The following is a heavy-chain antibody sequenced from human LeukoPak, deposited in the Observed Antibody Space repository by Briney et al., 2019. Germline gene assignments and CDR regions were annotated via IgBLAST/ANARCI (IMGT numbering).Heavy chain of an antibody. CDR3: ARGKQQLFKWDV. D-gene: IGHD6-13*01. V-gene: IGHV1-18*01. CDR1: GYTFTSYA. CDR2: ISAYNGNT. J-gene: IGHJ6*04. Sequence: GASVKVSCKASGYTFTSYAMHWVRQAPGQRLEWMGWISAYNGNTNYAQKLQGRVTMTTDTSTSTAYMELRSLRSDDTAVYYCARGKQQLFKWDVWGKGTRSPSPQ.